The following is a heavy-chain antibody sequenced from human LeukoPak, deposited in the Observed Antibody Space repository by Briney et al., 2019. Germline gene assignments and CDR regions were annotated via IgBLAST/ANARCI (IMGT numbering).Heavy chain of an antibody. Sequence: SSETLSLTCTVSGGSISSYYWSWIRQPPGKGLEWIGYIYYSGSTNYNPSLKSRVTISVDTSKNQFSLKLSSVTAADTAVYYCARDPHVVTFGGVVVIPHFDYWGQGTLVTVSS. V-gene: IGHV4-59*01. CDR3: ARDPHVVTFGGVVVIPHFDY. CDR1: GGSISSYY. CDR2: IYYSGST. D-gene: IGHD3-16*02. J-gene: IGHJ4*02.